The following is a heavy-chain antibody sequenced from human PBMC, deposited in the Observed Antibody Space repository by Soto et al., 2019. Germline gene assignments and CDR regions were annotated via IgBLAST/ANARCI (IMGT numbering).Heavy chain of an antibody. CDR1: GFTFSSYV. J-gene: IGHJ5*01. Sequence: QSGGSLRLSCAASGFTFSSYVMSWFRQAPGKGLEWVSHISGSGGSTYYADSVKGRFTISRDNSKNTLYLQMNSLRAEDTAVYYCAKEDEFHSNVLVRAAIDSRGQGTPVTVSS. D-gene: IGHD2-2*01. CDR2: ISGSGGST. CDR3: AKEDEFHSNVLVRAAIDS. V-gene: IGHV3-23*01.